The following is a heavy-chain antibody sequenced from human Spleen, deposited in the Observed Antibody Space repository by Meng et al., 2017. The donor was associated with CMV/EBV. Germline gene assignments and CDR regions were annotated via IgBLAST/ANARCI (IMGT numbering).Heavy chain of an antibody. D-gene: IGHD5-18*01. Sequence: SETLSLTCAVYGGSFNGYYWSWIRQPPGKGLEWIGEINDSGSTKYNPSLKSRVTISIDTSKNQFSLRLSSVTATDTAVYFCAREVDTAMVTYYYGMDVWGQGTTVTVSS. J-gene: IGHJ6*02. V-gene: IGHV4-34*01. CDR2: INDSGST. CDR1: GGSFNGYY. CDR3: AREVDTAMVTYYYGMDV.